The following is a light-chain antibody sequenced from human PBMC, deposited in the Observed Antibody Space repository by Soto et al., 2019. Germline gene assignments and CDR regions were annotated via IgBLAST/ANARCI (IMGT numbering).Light chain of an antibody. CDR2: LNSDGSH. V-gene: IGLV4-69*01. Sequence: QPVLTQSPSASASLGASVKLTYTLSSGHSNYAIAWHQQQPEKGPRYLMKLNSDGSHSKGDGVPDRFSGSSSGAERYLTISSLQSEDEADYYCQTWGTGPWVFGGGTKLTVL. J-gene: IGLJ3*02. CDR3: QTWGTGPWV. CDR1: SGHSNYA.